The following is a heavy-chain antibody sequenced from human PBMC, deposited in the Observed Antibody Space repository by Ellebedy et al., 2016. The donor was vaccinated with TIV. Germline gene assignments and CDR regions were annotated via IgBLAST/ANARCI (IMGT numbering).Heavy chain of an antibody. CDR3: ASWDYSRSYSLLDAFDI. CDR2: ISGSSSYI. J-gene: IGHJ3*02. Sequence: GGSLRLSCAASGFTFSSYSMNWVRQDPGKGLEWVSSISGSSSYIYYADSVKGRFTISRDSAKNSLYLQMNSLRAEDTAVYYCASWDYSRSYSLLDAFDIWGQGTMVTVSS. D-gene: IGHD1-26*01. V-gene: IGHV3-21*01. CDR1: GFTFSSYS.